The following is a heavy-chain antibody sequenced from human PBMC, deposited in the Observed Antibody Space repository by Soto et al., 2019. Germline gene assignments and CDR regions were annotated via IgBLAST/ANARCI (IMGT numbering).Heavy chain of an antibody. D-gene: IGHD7-27*01. CDR3: AKVLTGDLDY. J-gene: IGHJ4*02. Sequence: GGSLRLACAASGFSFSSYRMNWVRQAPGKGLEWVAVISYDENNKYDADSVKGRFTISRDNSKNTLYLQMNTLRAEDTALYYCAKVLTGDLDYWGQGTLVTVSS. CDR1: GFSFSSYR. V-gene: IGHV3-30*18. CDR2: ISYDENNK.